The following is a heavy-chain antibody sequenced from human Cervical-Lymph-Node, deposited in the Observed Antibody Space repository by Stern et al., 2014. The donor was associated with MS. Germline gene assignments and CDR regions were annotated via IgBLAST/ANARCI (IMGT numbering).Heavy chain of an antibody. CDR2: VSAYNGNT. CDR3: ARDDYSSGWYGGWFDP. CDR1: GYTFTSYG. D-gene: IGHD6-19*01. V-gene: IGHV1-18*01. Sequence: QMQLVESGAEVKKPGASVKVSCKASGYTFTSYGIRWVRQAPGQGLEWMGWVSAYNGNTNYAQTLQGRVTMTTDTSTSTPYMELRSLRSDDTAVYYCARDDYSSGWYGGWFDPWGQGTLVTVSS. J-gene: IGHJ5*02.